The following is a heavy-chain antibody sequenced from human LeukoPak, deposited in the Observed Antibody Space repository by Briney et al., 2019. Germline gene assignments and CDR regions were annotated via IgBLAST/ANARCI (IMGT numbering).Heavy chain of an antibody. Sequence: EASVKVSCKASGYTFTGYYMHWVRQAPGQGLEWMGWINPNSGGTNYAQKFQGRVTMTRDTSISTAYIELSRLRSDDTAVYYCARRGAVAGSYFDYWGQGTLVTVSS. CDR3: ARRGAVAGSYFDY. J-gene: IGHJ4*02. CDR1: GYTFTGYY. V-gene: IGHV1-2*02. CDR2: INPNSGGT. D-gene: IGHD6-19*01.